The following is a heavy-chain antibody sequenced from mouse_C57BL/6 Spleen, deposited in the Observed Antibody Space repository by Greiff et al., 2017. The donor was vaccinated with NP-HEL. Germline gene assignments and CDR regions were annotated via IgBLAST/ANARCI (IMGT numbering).Heavy chain of an antibody. V-gene: IGHV1-39*01. CDR1: GYSFTDYN. Sequence: EVQLQQSGPELVKPGASVKISCKASGYSFTDYNMNWVKQSNGKSLEWIGVINPNYGTTSYNQKFKGKATLTVDQSSSTAYMQLNSLTSGDSAVYYCARWRVYYGYYGGYAMDYWGQGTSVTVSS. D-gene: IGHD2-1*01. CDR3: ARWRVYYGYYGGYAMDY. CDR2: INPNYGTT. J-gene: IGHJ4*01.